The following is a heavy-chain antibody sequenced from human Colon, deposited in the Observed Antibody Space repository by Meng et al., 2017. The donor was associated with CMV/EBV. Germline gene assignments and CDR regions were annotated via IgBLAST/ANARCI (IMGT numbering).Heavy chain of an antibody. CDR3: ARVVYYGSGSFK. CDR1: GGSFSGYY. V-gene: IGHV4-34*01. Sequence: GSLRLSCAVYGGSFSGYYWSWIRQPPGKGLEWIGEINHSGSTNYNPSLKSRVTISVDTSKNQFSLKLSSVTAADTAVYYCARVVYYGSGSFKWGQGTLVTVSS. CDR2: INHSGST. J-gene: IGHJ4*02. D-gene: IGHD3-10*01.